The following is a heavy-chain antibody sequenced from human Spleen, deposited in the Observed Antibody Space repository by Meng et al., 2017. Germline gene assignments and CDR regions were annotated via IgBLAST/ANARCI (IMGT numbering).Heavy chain of an antibody. D-gene: IGHD2-15*01. V-gene: IGHV1-69*06. CDR3: ARTSSEIIGYCSGGSCYDAFDI. CDR1: GDTFSNYV. Sequence: SVKVSCKASGDTFSNYVINWVRQAPGQGLEWMGGIMPTFGRFFGTTNYAQKFQGRVTITADKSTSTAYMELSSLRSADTAMYYCARTSSEIIGYCSGGSCYDAFDIWGQGTMVTVSS. CDR2: IMPTFGRFFGTT. J-gene: IGHJ3*02.